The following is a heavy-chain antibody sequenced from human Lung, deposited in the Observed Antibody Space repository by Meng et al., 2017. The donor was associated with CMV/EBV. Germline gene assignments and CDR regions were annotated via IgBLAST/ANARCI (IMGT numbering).Heavy chain of an antibody. J-gene: IGHJ4*02. CDR2: IDSDGRDI. Sequence: EVQLVESGGGLVEPGGSLRLSCAVSGFTLGRYLMHWVRQAPGKGLEWVSRIDSDGRDITYADSVRGRFIISRDDAKNTLFLQMNSLRLEDTAVYYCARGLAESFGWEMGYWGQGTLVTVSS. CDR1: GFTLGRYL. V-gene: IGHV3-74*03. D-gene: IGHD1-26*01. CDR3: ARGLAESFGWEMGY.